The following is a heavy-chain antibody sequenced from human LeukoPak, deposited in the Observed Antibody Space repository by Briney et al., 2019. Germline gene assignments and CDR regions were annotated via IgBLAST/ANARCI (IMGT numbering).Heavy chain of an antibody. CDR2: IYYSGST. CDR1: GGSISSGDYY. D-gene: IGHD3-3*01. J-gene: IGHJ4*02. V-gene: IGHV4-61*08. Sequence: KSSQTLSLTCTVSGGSISSGDYYWSWIRQPPGKGLEWIGYIYYSGSTNYNPSLKSRVTISVDTSKNQFSLKLSSVTAADTAVYYCARSPEVLRFDYWGQGTLVTVSS. CDR3: ARSPEVLRFDY.